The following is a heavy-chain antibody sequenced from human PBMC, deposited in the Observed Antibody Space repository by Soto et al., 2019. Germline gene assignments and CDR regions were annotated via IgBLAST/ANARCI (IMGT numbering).Heavy chain of an antibody. J-gene: IGHJ6*02. D-gene: IGHD6-6*01. V-gene: IGHV4-59*08. CDR2: VYNTGGT. Sequence: QVQLQQSGPGLVKPSETLSLTCTVSSGPSSSHNWGWIRQSPGRGLEWIGYVYNTGGTSYNPSLKSRVTLSADTPANHISLPLSFVPAADTALYYCVRQGIGNLHGLVDVWGHGTTVSVSS. CDR1: SGPSSSHN. CDR3: VRQGIGNLHGLVDV.